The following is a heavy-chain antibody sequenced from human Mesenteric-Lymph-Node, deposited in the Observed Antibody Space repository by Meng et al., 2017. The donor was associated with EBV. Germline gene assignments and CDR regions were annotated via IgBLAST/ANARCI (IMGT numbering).Heavy chain of an antibody. CDR1: GYSFTSYW. D-gene: IGHD3-22*01. Sequence: EVQMVQPGAEAEKPGNSWWISCKGSGYSFTSYWISWVRQMPGKGLEWMGRIDPSDSYTNYSPSFQGHVTISADKSISTAYLQWSSLKASDTAMYYCALSSGYYSGPWGQGTLVTVAS. V-gene: IGHV5-10-1*03. CDR3: ALSSGYYSGP. J-gene: IGHJ5*02. CDR2: IDPSDSYT.